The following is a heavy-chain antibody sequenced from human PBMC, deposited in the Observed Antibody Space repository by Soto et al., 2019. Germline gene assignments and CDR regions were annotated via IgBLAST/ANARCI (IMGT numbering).Heavy chain of an antibody. D-gene: IGHD6-19*01. J-gene: IGHJ4*02. CDR2: IYYSGST. Sequence: SGTPSPTCTVSGCSLSSRSYYWGGIRQPPGEGLEWIGSIYYSGSTYYNPSLKSRVTISVDTSKNQFSLKLSSVTAADTAVYYCARHEPSREVAGTDLFDYWGQGTLVTVSS. CDR3: ARHEPSREVAGTDLFDY. V-gene: IGHV4-39*01. CDR1: GCSLSSRSYY.